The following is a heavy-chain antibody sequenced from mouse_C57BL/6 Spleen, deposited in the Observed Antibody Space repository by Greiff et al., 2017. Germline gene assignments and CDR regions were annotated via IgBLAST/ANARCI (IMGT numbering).Heavy chain of an antibody. D-gene: IGHD2-1*01. CDR1: GYTFTSYW. J-gene: IGHJ1*03. Sequence: VQLQQPGAELVKPGASVKLSCKASGYTFTSYWMHWVKQRPGQGLEWIGMIHPNSGSTNYNEKFKSKATLTVDKSSSTAYMQLSSLTSEDSAVYYCARSGNHDWYCDVWGTGTTVTVSS. CDR2: IHPNSGST. V-gene: IGHV1-64*01. CDR3: ARSGNHDWYCDV.